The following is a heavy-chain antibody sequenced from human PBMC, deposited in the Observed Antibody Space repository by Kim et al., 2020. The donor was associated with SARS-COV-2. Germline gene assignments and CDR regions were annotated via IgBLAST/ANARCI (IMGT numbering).Heavy chain of an antibody. Sequence: GESLKISCKGSGYSFTTYWIGWVRQMPGKGLEWMGIIYPRDSDTRYSPSFQGQVTISVDNSITTAYLQWSSLKASDTAMYYCARTYDILAGGFDFWGRGTLVTVSS. D-gene: IGHD3-9*01. V-gene: IGHV5-51*01. CDR3: ARTYDILAGGFDF. J-gene: IGHJ2*01. CDR2: IYPRDSDT. CDR1: GYSFTTYW.